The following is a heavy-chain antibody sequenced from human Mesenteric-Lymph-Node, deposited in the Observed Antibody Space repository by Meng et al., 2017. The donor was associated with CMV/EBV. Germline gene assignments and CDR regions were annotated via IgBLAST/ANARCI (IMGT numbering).Heavy chain of an antibody. V-gene: IGHV3-11*04. CDR3: ARDGRHNNSFYYSFDP. J-gene: IGHJ5*02. CDR2: ISNSGSNI. D-gene: IGHD2-15*01. CDR1: GFTFSDYY. Sequence: GGSLRLSCAASGFTFSDYYMTWVRQAPGKGLEWLSYISNSGSNIYYADSVKGRFTISRDNAKNSLYLQMNSLRAEDTAVYYCARDGRHNNSFYYSFDPWGQGTLVTVSS.